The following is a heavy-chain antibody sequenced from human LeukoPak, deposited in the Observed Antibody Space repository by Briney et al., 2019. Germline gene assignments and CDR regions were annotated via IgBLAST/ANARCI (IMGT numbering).Heavy chain of an antibody. J-gene: IGHJ5*02. V-gene: IGHV3-73*01. CDR2: IDKKDNLYAT. Sequence: PGGSLRLSCVASGFTFSRSAVHWVRQSSGKGPEWVGHIDKKDNLYATAYAGSVKGRFTISRDDSKDTAFLHMDSLKAEDTALYYCTRDRGTYTWFDPWGQGTLVTVSS. D-gene: IGHD2-2*02. CDR3: TRDRGTYTWFDP. CDR1: GFTFSRSA.